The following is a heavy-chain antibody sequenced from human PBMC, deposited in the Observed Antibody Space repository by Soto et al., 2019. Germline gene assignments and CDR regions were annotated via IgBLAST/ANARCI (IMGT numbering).Heavy chain of an antibody. CDR2: IDPSDSYT. J-gene: IGHJ3*02. CDR1: GYSFTSYW. D-gene: IGHD3-22*01. Sequence: PGESLKISCKGSGYSFTSYWISWVRQMPGKGLEWMGRIDPSDSYTNYSPSFQGHVTISADKSISTAYLQWSSLKASDTAMYYCARRTKSYYDSTVFCASFDIRRQVTMFT. CDR3: ARRTKSYYDSTVFCASFDI. V-gene: IGHV5-10-1*01.